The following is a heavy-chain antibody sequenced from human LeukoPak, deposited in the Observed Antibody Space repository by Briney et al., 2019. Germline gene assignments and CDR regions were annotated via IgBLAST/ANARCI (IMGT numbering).Heavy chain of an antibody. D-gene: IGHD1-26*01. J-gene: IGHJ4*02. CDR1: EFTFSRNW. Sequence: GGSLRLSCAASEFTFSRNWMSWVRQAPGKGLEWVAVISYDGSNKYYADSVKGRFTISRDNSKNTLYLQMNSLRAEDTAVYYCARDKVVGPTQFDYWGQGALVTVSS. V-gene: IGHV3-30*03. CDR2: ISYDGSNK. CDR3: ARDKVVGPTQFDY.